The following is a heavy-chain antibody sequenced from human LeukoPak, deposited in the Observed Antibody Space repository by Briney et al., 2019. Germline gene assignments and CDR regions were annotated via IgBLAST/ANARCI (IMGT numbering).Heavy chain of an antibody. V-gene: IGHV3-74*01. J-gene: IGHJ3*02. D-gene: IGHD3-10*01. CDR3: AKDITSQFGEFLYPSALDT. Sequence: GGSLRLSCAASEFTFSSYWMHWVRQAPGKGLVWVSRINSDGSITTYADSVKGRFTISRDNARNSLFLQMNSLRPEDRALYYCAKDITSQFGEFLYPSALDTWGQGTTVTVSS. CDR2: INSDGSIT. CDR1: EFTFSSYW.